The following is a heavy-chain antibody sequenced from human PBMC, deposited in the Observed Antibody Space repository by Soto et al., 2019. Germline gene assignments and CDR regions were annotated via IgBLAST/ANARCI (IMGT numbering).Heavy chain of an antibody. D-gene: IGHD3-22*01. CDR2: ISSSTTYI. J-gene: IGHJ3*02. CDR1: RFTFSSYT. V-gene: IGHV3-21*03. Sequence: GGSLRLSCSASRFTFSSYTMNWVRQAPGKGLEWVSSISSSTTYIYYADSVKGRFTISRDNAKNSLYLQVNSLRAEDTAVYYCARDFDSSGYYGPVGAFDIWGQGTMVTVSS. CDR3: ARDFDSSGYYGPVGAFDI.